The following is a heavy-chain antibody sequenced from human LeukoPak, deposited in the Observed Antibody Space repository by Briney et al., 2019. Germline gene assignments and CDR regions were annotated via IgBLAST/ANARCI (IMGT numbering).Heavy chain of an antibody. D-gene: IGHD6-19*01. CDR3: AKDKRGYSSGPFDY. CDR2: IKQDRSEK. Sequence: GGSLRLSCAASGFTFTKYWMSWVRQAPGKGLELVANIKQDRSEKYYVDSVKGRFTISRDNAKNSLYLQMNGLRAEDTALYYCAKDKRGYSSGPFDYWGQGTLVTVSS. J-gene: IGHJ4*02. CDR1: GFTFTKYW. V-gene: IGHV3-7*03.